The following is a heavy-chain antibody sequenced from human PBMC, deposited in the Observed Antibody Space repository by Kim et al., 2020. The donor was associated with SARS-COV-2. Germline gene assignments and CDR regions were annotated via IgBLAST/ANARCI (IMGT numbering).Heavy chain of an antibody. J-gene: IGHJ3*02. CDR1: GGSVSSGSYY. CDR2: VYYSGST. V-gene: IGHV4-61*01. Sequence: SETLSLTCTVSGGSVSSGSYYWSWIRQPPGKGLEWIGYVYYSGSTNYNPSLKSRVTLSVDTSKNQFSLKLTSVTAADTAVYYCATAYYGSGSYLAFYIWGQGTMVTVSS. D-gene: IGHD3-10*01. CDR3: ATAYYGSGSYLAFYI.